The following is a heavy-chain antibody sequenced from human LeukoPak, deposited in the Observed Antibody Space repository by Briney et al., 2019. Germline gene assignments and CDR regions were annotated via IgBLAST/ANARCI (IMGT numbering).Heavy chain of an antibody. J-gene: IGHJ5*02. Sequence: ASAKDSCKASGYTCTSSYMQKVGQDRGQGRQWMGIINPSGGSTSYAQKFQGRVTMTRDTSTSTVYMELSSLRSEDTAVYYCAREMATTYNWFDPWGQGTLVTVSS. CDR1: GYTCTSSY. CDR2: INPSGGST. V-gene: IGHV1-46*01. D-gene: IGHD5-24*01. CDR3: AREMATTYNWFDP.